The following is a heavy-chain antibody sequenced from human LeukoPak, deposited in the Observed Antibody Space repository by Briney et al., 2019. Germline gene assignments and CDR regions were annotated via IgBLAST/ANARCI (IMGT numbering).Heavy chain of an antibody. Sequence: GGSLRLSCAASGFTFSSYAMHWVRQAPGKGLEWVSYISSSGSTIYYADSVKGRFTISRDNSKSTLYLQMTSLRAEDTAVYYCARSGYNRFDYWGQGTLVTVSS. D-gene: IGHD5-24*01. CDR1: GFTFSSYA. J-gene: IGHJ4*02. CDR2: ISSSGSTI. V-gene: IGHV3-48*01. CDR3: ARSGYNRFDY.